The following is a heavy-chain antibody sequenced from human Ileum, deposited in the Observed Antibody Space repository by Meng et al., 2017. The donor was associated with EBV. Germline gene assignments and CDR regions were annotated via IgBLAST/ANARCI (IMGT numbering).Heavy chain of an antibody. Sequence: QVQVKESGPGLVKPSQTLSLTCTVSVGSISSSNYYWNWIRQPPGKGLEWSGHIYNSGSTYYNPSLKSRITISVDTSKNQFSLKLSSVTAADTAVYYCARGQKGYFDLWGRGTLVTVSS. CDR3: ARGQKGYFDL. V-gene: IGHV4-30-4*01. CDR1: VGSISSSNYY. J-gene: IGHJ2*01. CDR2: IYNSGST.